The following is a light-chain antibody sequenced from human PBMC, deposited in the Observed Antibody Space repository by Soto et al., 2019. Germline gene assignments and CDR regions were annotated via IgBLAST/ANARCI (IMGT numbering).Light chain of an antibody. CDR1: QSISTW. CDR2: SAS. J-gene: IGKJ4*01. CDR3: QQYDGN. Sequence: DIQMTQSPSTLSASVGDRVXITCRASQSISTWLAWYQQKPGEGPKLLIYSASTLQSGVPSRFSGSGSGTEFTLTISGLQPDDFATYYCQQYDGNFGGGTRVEIK. V-gene: IGKV1-5*01.